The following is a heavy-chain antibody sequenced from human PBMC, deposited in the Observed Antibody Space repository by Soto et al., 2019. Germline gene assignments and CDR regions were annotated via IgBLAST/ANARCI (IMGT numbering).Heavy chain of an antibody. CDR3: AKVLLGITMVRGVIGPLTGYGMDV. D-gene: IGHD3-10*01. Sequence: GGSLRLSCAASGFTFSTDDMHWVRQAPGKGLEWMAVIWYDGGNKYYADSMKGRFTISRDNSKNTLYLQMNSLRAEDTAVYYCAKVLLGITMVRGVIGPLTGYGMDVWGQGTTVTVSS. CDR2: IWYDGGNK. J-gene: IGHJ6*02. V-gene: IGHV3-30*02. CDR1: GFTFSTDD.